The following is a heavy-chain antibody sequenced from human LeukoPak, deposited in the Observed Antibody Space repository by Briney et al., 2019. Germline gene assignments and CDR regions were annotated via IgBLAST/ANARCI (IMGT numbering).Heavy chain of an antibody. CDR3: ARAPNYYDSSGRGMDAFDI. CDR1: GGSISSYY. V-gene: IGHV4-59*01. CDR2: IYYSGST. Sequence: PSETLSLTCTVSGGSISSYYWSWIRQPPGKGLEWIGYIYYSGSTNYNPSLKSRVTISVDTSKNQFSLKLSSVTAADTAVYYCARAPNYYDSSGRGMDAFDIWGQGTMVTVSS. J-gene: IGHJ3*02. D-gene: IGHD3-22*01.